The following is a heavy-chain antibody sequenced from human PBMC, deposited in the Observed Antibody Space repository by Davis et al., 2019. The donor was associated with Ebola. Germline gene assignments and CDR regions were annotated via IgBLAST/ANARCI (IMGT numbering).Heavy chain of an antibody. CDR3: AKEKGDYGGNEFDY. CDR1: GFTFSSYW. D-gene: IGHD4-23*01. J-gene: IGHJ4*02. CDR2: IKQDGSEK. V-gene: IGHV3-7*03. Sequence: PGGSLRLSCAASGFTFSSYWMSWVRQAPGKGLEWVANIKQDGSEKYYVDSVKGRFTISRDNSKNTLYLQMNSLRAEDTAIYYCAKEKGDYGGNEFDYWGQGTLVTVSS.